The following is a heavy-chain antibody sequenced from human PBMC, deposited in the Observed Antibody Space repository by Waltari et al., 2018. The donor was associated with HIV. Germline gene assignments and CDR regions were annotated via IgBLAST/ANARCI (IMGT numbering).Heavy chain of an antibody. D-gene: IGHD6-19*01. CDR3: ARDSAPGLAVDDDDGEFFYYGLDV. V-gene: IGHV4-34*01. CDR2: VNHVGRT. J-gene: IGHJ6*01. Sequence: QVHLEQWGTGLLRPSETLSLTCAVYGRSFSGYYWSWILQSPGRGLEWIGEVNHVGRTNYSPSLKGRVTVSVDTSKNQFSLTMRSVTAADTAVYYCARDSAPGLAVDDDDGEFFYYGLDVWGQGTTVTVSS. CDR1: GRSFSGYY.